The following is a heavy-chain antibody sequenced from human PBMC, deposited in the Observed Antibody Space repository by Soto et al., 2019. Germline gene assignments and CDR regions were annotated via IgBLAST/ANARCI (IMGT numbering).Heavy chain of an antibody. CDR1: GGSISSGGYS. CDR2: IYHSGST. V-gene: IGHV4-30-2*01. D-gene: IGHD3-16*01. J-gene: IGHJ6*03. CDR3: ARNVGYDYIWGDYYYYMDV. Sequence: SETLSLTCAVSGGSISSGGYSWSWIRQPPGKGLGWIGYIYHSGSTYYNPSLKSRVTISVDRSKNQFSLKLSSVTAADTAVYYCARNVGYDYIWGDYYYYMDVWGKGTTVTVSS.